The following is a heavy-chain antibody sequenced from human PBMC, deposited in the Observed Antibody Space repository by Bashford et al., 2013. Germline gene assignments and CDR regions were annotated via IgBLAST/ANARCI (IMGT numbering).Heavy chain of an antibody. V-gene: IGHV2-70*04. D-gene: IGHD1-26*01. CDR1: GFSLSTSGMR. CDR2: IDWDDDK. CDR3: ARVSGSYHADDNWFDP. J-gene: IGHJ5*02. Sequence: SGPTLVKPTQTLTLTCTFSGFSLSTSGMRVSWIRQPPGKALEWLARIDWDDDKFYSTSLKTRLTISKDTSKNQVVLTMTNMDPVDTATYYCARVSGSYHADDNWFDPWGQGTLVTVSS.